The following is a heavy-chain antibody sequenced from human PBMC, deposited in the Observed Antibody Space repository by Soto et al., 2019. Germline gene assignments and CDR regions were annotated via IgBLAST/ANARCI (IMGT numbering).Heavy chain of an antibody. D-gene: IGHD3-10*01. CDR1: GGSISSYY. Sequence: SETLSVTCTVSGGSISSYYVGWIRQSAGKGLEWIGRIDTSGTTNYNPSLKSRVTMSVDASKNHFSLNLSSGTAADTAVYYCARGPRGYVYYHGMDVWGQGTTVTVSS. V-gene: IGHV4-4*07. CDR3: ARGPRGYVYYHGMDV. CDR2: IDTSGTT. J-gene: IGHJ6*02.